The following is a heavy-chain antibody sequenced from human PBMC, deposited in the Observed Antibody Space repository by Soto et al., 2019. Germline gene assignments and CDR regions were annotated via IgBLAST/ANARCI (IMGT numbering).Heavy chain of an antibody. V-gene: IGHV1-18*01. CDR3: ARRGGYSGSYFWFDP. J-gene: IGHJ5*02. CDR1: GYTFTSYG. D-gene: IGHD1-26*01. Sequence: ASVKVSCKASGYTFTSYGISWVRQPPGQGLEWMGWISAYNGNTNYAQKLQGRVTMTTDTSTSTAYMELRSLRSDDTAVYYCARRGGYSGSYFWFDPWGQGTLVTVSS. CDR2: ISAYNGNT.